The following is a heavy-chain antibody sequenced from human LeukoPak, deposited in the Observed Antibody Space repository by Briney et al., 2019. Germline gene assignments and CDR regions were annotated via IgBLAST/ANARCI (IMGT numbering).Heavy chain of an antibody. CDR2: IYYSGTT. Sequence: KASETLSLTCTVSGGSISSDYWSWIRLPPGKGLEWIGYIYYSGTTKYNPSLESRVTISVDTSKNQFSLKLSSVTAADTAVYYCASISAVTSENWFDPWGQGTLVTVSS. J-gene: IGHJ5*02. CDR1: GGSISSDY. V-gene: IGHV4-59*01. CDR3: ASISAVTSENWFDP. D-gene: IGHD4-11*01.